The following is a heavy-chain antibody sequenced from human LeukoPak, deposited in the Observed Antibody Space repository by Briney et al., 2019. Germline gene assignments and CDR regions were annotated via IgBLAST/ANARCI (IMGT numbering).Heavy chain of an antibody. D-gene: IGHD3-22*01. V-gene: IGHV4-4*07. CDR1: GGSISGYY. CDR2: IYNSGST. CDR3: AREHRDYEGSGYYVDY. J-gene: IGHJ4*02. Sequence: SETLSLTCTVSGGSISGYYWNWNRQPAGKGLEWIGRIYNSGSTDYNSSLRSRLTMSVDTSKSQFSLKLTSVTAADTAVYYCAREHRDYEGSGYYVDYWGQGTLVTVSS.